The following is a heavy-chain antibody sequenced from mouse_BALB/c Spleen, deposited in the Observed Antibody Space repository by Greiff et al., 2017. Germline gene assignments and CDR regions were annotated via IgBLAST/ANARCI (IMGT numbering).Heavy chain of an antibody. CDR2: INPSNGGT. J-gene: IGHJ2*01. D-gene: IGHD2-4*01. V-gene: IGHV1S81*02. CDR1: GYTFTSYY. Sequence: QVQLQQSGAELVKPGASVKLSCKASGYTFTSYYMYWVKQRPGQGLEWIGEINPSNGGTNFNEKFKSKATLTVDKSSSTAYMQLSSLTSEDSAVYYCTRGTYYDYCFDYWGQGTTLTVSS. CDR3: TRGTYYDYCFDY.